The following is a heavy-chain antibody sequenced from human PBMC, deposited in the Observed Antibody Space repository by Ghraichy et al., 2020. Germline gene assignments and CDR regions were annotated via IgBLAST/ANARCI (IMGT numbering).Heavy chain of an antibody. CDR1: GYTLTELS. D-gene: IGHD5-18*01. CDR3: ATDRPRGYSYGYSY. CDR2: FDPEDGET. Sequence: ASVKVSCKVSGYTLTELSMHWVRQAPGKGLEWMGGFDPEDGETIYAQKFQGRVTMTEDTSTDTAYMELSSLRSEDTAVYYCATDRPRGYSYGYSYWGQGTLVTVSS. J-gene: IGHJ4*02. V-gene: IGHV1-24*01.